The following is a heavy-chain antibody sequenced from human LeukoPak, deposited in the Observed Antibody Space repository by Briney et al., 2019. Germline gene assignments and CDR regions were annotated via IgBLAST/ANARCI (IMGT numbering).Heavy chain of an antibody. Sequence: SETLSLTCTVSGGSISTYYWSWIRQPPGKGLEWIGYVYYSGSTNYNPSLKSRVTISADTSKNQFSLRLSSVTAADTAVYYCARGLDNRKSGRRFDVFEIWGQGTMVTVSS. CDR3: ARGLDNRKSGRRFDVFEI. V-gene: IGHV4-59*01. J-gene: IGHJ3*02. D-gene: IGHD3-3*01. CDR1: GGSISTYY. CDR2: VYYSGST.